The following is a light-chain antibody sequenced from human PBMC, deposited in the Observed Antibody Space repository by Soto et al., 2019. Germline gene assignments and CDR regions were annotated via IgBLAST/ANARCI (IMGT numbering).Light chain of an antibody. Sequence: QSVLTQPASASGSLGQSISISCTGTSSDIGSYNLVSWYQQYPGKAPKLMILEVSERPSGVSNRFSGSKSGDTASLTISGLQAEDEADYYCCSYAGSGKVVFGGGTKLTVL. V-gene: IGLV2-23*02. CDR1: SSDIGSYNL. CDR3: CSYAGSGKVV. CDR2: EVS. J-gene: IGLJ3*02.